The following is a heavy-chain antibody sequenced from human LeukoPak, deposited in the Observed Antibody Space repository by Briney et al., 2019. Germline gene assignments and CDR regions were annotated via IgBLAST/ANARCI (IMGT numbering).Heavy chain of an antibody. Sequence: SVKVSCKASGGTFSSYAISWVRQAPGQGLEWMGGIIPIFGTANYAQNFQGRVTITADESTSTSYMTLSSLRSADTAVYYCARSSPDIVVVPAAQVPYYLYYMDVWGKGTTVTVSS. D-gene: IGHD2-2*01. V-gene: IGHV1-69*13. J-gene: IGHJ6*03. CDR3: ARSSPDIVVVPAAQVPYYLYYMDV. CDR1: GGTFSSYA. CDR2: IIPIFGTA.